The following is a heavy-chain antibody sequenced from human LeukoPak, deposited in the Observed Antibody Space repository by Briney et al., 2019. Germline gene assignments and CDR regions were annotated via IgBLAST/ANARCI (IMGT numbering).Heavy chain of an antibody. J-gene: IGHJ4*02. V-gene: IGHV3-66*02. Sequence: PGGSLRLSCAASGFTVSSNYMTGVRKAPGKGLEGGSVIYSGGSTYYADSVKGRFTISRDSSKHTLYLQMNSLRPEDTAVYTCARGLSSSLDYWGQGTLVTVSS. CDR3: ARGLSSSLDY. CDR1: GFTVSSNY. D-gene: IGHD6-13*01. CDR2: IYSGGST.